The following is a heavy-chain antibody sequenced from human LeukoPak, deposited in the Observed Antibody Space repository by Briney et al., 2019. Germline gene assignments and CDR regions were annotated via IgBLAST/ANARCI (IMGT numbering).Heavy chain of an antibody. J-gene: IGHJ3*02. Sequence: ASVKVSCKASGYTFTGYYMHWVRQAPGQGLEWMGWINPNSSGTNYAQKFQGRVTMTRDTSISTAYMELSRLRSDDTAVYYCARAYGTYYYDSSGYYRRAFDIWGQGTTVTVSS. CDR3: ARAYGTYYYDSSGYYRRAFDI. CDR2: INPNSSGT. V-gene: IGHV1-2*02. D-gene: IGHD3-22*01. CDR1: GYTFTGYY.